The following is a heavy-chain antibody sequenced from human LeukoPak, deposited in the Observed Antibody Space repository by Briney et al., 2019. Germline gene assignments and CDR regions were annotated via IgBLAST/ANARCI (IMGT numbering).Heavy chain of an antibody. J-gene: IGHJ5*02. D-gene: IGHD6-19*01. CDR2: INAGNGNT. Sequence: ASVNVSCEASGYTFTSYAMHWVRQAPGQTREWMGWINAGNGNTKYSQKFQGRVTITRDTSASTAYMELSSLRSEDTAVYYCARDRGIAVAGPLFDPWGQGTLVTVSS. CDR1: GYTFTSYA. CDR3: ARDRGIAVAGPLFDP. V-gene: IGHV1-3*01.